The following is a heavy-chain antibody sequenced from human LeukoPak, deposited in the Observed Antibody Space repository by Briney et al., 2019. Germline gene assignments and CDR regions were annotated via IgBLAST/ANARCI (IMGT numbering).Heavy chain of an antibody. CDR2: IYYSGST. CDR1: GGSISSSSYY. V-gene: IGHV4-39*01. D-gene: IGHD3-10*01. Sequence: SETLSLTCTVSGGSISSSSYYWGWIRQPPGKGLEWIGSIYYSGSTYYNPSLKSRVTISVDTSKNQFSLKLSSVTAADTAVYYCARSITMARGPTPFDYWGQGTLVTVSP. J-gene: IGHJ4*02. CDR3: ARSITMARGPTPFDY.